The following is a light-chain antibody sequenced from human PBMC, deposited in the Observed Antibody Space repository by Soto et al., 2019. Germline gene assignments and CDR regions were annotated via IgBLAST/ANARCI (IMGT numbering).Light chain of an antibody. CDR3: QQRSNWPPV. CDR1: QSVSSY. Sequence: EIVLTQSPASLSLSSGERATLSCRASQSVSSYLAWYQQKPGQAPRLPIYDASNRATGIPARFSGSGSGTDFTLTISSLEPEDFAVYYCQQRSNWPPVFGQGTRLEIK. CDR2: DAS. V-gene: IGKV3-11*01. J-gene: IGKJ5*01.